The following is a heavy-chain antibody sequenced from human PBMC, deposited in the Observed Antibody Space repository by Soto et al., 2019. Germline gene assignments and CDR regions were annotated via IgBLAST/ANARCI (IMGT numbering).Heavy chain of an antibody. CDR3: ARDDFGDYFGGMDV. D-gene: IGHD4-17*01. J-gene: IGHJ6*02. CDR1: GFTFSSYG. Sequence: HPGGSLRLSCAASGFTFSSYGMHWVRQAPGKGLEWVAVIWYDGSNKYYADSVKGRFTISRDNSKNTLYLQMNSLRAEDTAVYYCARDDFGDYFGGMDVWGQGTTVTVSS. CDR2: IWYDGSNK. V-gene: IGHV3-33*01.